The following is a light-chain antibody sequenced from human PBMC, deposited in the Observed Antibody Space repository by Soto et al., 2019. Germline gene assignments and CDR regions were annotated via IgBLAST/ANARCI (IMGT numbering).Light chain of an antibody. J-gene: IGLJ2*01. V-gene: IGLV1-51*01. CDR3: GTWDSSLSAVV. CDR1: RSNIGNNY. CDR2: DNN. Sequence: QSVLTQSPSVSAAPGQKVTISCSGSRSNIGNNYVSWYQQLPGTAPKLLIYDNNKRPSGIPDRFSGSKSGTSATLGITGLQTGDEADYYCGTWDSSLSAVVFGGGTKLTVL.